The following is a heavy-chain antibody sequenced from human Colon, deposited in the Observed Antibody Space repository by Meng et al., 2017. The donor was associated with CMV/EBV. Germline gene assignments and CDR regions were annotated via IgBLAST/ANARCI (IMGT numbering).Heavy chain of an antibody. CDR1: GFTFSSYA. Sequence: GGPLRLSCAGSGFTFSSYALSWVRQAPGKGLEWVSAISGSGSSTYYANSVKGRVTISRDNSKNTLYLQINSLRAEDTAIYYCTKGQDDFWNGSPLDVWGQGTTVTVSS. V-gene: IGHV3-23*01. D-gene: IGHD3-3*01. CDR3: TKGQDDFWNGSPLDV. J-gene: IGHJ6*02. CDR2: ISGSGSST.